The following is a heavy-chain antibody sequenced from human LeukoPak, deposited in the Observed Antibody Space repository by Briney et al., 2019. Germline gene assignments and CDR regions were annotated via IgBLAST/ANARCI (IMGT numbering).Heavy chain of an antibody. J-gene: IGHJ4*02. CDR3: ARSAPGYSYGYDSPAPFDY. D-gene: IGHD5-18*01. Sequence: PGGSLRLSCAASGFTFSSYAMHWVRQAPGKGLEWVAVISYDGSNKYYADSVKGRFTISRDNSKNTLYLQMNSLRAEDTAVYYCARSAPGYSYGYDSPAPFDYWARVPWSPSPQ. V-gene: IGHV3-30-3*01. CDR2: ISYDGSNK. CDR1: GFTFSSYA.